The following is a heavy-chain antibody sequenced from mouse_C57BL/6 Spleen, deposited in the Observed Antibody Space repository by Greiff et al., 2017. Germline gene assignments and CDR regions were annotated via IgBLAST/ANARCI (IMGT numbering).Heavy chain of an antibody. V-gene: IGHV1-64*01. Sequence: QVQLQQPGAELVKPGASVKLSCKASGYTFPSSWMHWVKQRPGQGLEWIGMIHPNSGSTNYNEKFKSKATLTVDKSSSTAYMQLSSLTSEDSAVYYCARPIYYDYDEYYFDYWGQGTTLTVSS. J-gene: IGHJ2*01. CDR1: GYTFPSSW. CDR3: ARPIYYDYDEYYFDY. D-gene: IGHD2-4*01. CDR2: IHPNSGST.